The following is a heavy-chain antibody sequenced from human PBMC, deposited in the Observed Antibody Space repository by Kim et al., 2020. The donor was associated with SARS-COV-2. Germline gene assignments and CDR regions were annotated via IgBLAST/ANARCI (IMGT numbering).Heavy chain of an antibody. CDR3: ASTYYYDSSGYYLFDY. J-gene: IGHJ4*02. D-gene: IGHD3-22*01. CDR2: IIPILGIA. CDR1: GGTFSSYA. V-gene: IGHV1-69*04. Sequence: SVKVSCKASGGTFSSYAISWVRQAPAQGLEWMGRIIPILGIANYAQKFQGRVTITADKSTSTAYMELSSLRSEDTAVYYCASTYYYDSSGYYLFDYWGQGTLVTVSS.